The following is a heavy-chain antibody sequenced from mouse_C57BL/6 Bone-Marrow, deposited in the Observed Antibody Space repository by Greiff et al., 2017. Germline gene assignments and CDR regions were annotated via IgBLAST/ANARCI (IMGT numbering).Heavy chain of an antibody. CDR3: ARAPITTVVATGNFDY. Sequence: QVQLQQPGAELVRPGSSVKLSCKASGYTFTSYWMHWVKQRPIQGLEWIGNIDPSDSETLYNQKFKDKAPLTVAKFSSTDYMQLSSLTSEDSAVDYCARAPITTVVATGNFDYWGQGTTLTVSA. CDR2: IDPSDSET. V-gene: IGHV1-52*01. J-gene: IGHJ2*01. D-gene: IGHD1-1*01. CDR1: GYTFTSYW.